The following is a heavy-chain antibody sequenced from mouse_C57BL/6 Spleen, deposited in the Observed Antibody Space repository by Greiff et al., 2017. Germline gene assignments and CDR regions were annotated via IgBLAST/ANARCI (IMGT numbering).Heavy chain of an antibody. V-gene: IGHV1-52*01. D-gene: IGHD1-1*01. CDR1: GYTFTSFW. J-gene: IGHJ3*01. Sequence: VQLQQPGAELVRPGSSVKLSCKASGYTFTSFWMHWVKQRPIQGLEWIGNIDPSDSETHYNQKFKDKATLTVDKSSSTAYMQLSSLTSEDSAVYYCARGPYYYGSSYLWFAYWGQGTLVTVSA. CDR2: IDPSDSET. CDR3: ARGPYYYGSSYLWFAY.